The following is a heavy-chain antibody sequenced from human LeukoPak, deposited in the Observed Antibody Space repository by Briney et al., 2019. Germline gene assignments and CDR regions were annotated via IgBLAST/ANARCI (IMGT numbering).Heavy chain of an antibody. D-gene: IGHD1-26*01. CDR3: ARRITDSGSYSEFDY. CDR1: GGSISSYY. CDR2: IYYSGST. J-gene: IGHJ4*02. V-gene: IGHV4-59*08. Sequence: IPSETLPLTCTVSGGSISSYYWSWIRQPPGKGLEWIGDIYYSGSTNYNPCLKIRVTISVDTSKNQFSLKLSSVTAADTAVYYCARRITDSGSYSEFDYWGQGTLVTVSS.